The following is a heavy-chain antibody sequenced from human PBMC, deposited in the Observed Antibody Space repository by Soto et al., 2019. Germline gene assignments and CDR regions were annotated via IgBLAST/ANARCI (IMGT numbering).Heavy chain of an antibody. D-gene: IGHD4-17*01. CDR1: GGSITSHNY. V-gene: IGHV4-4*02. CDR3: ARGSTTVVTPNWFDP. J-gene: IGHJ5*02. CDR2: IYHSGSA. Sequence: QVQLQESGPGLVKSSETVFLTCAVSGGSITSHNYWSWIRHPPGQGLEWIGEIYHSGSANYNPSLKSRIIMSVDKSKNQLSLKLNSVTAADTAVYYCARGSTTVVTPNWFDPWGQGTLVTVSS.